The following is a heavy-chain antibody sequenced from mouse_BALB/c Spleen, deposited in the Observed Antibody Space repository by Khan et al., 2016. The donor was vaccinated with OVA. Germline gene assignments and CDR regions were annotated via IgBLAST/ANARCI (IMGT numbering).Heavy chain of an antibody. Sequence: QVQLQQSGAELVRPGVSVKLSCKGSGYTLTDFAMHWVKQSHAKSLEWIGVISTYYGDATYNQKFKGKATMTVDKSSSTAYMELARLTSDDSAIYYCARGSVNSRFAYWGQGTLVTVSA. D-gene: IGHD1-3*01. CDR3: ARGSVNSRFAY. CDR1: GYTLTDFA. CDR2: ISTYYGDA. J-gene: IGHJ3*01. V-gene: IGHV1S137*01.